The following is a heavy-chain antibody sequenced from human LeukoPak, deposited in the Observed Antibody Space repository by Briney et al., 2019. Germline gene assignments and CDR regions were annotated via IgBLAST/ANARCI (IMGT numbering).Heavy chain of an antibody. D-gene: IGHD1-26*01. CDR1: GGSFSGYY. V-gene: IGHV4-34*01. J-gene: IGHJ4*02. CDR2: INHSGST. Sequence: ASETLSLTCAVYGGSFSGYYWSWIRQPPGKGLEWIGEINHSGSTNYNPSLKSRVTITVDTSKNQFSLKLSSVTAADTAVYYCARLLKYSGSYYCDSWGQGTLVTVSS. CDR3: ARLLKYSGSYYCDS.